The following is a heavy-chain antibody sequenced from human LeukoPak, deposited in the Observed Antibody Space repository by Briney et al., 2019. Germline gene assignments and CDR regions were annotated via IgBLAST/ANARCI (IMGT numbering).Heavy chain of an antibody. D-gene: IGHD6-13*01. J-gene: IGHJ4*02. CDR3: AKDSGGDSSSWLDY. Sequence: GGSLRLSCSASGFTFSSYAMHWVRQAPGKGLEWVAFIRYDGSNKYYADSVKGRFTISRDNSKNTLYLQMNSLRAEDTAVYYCAKDSGGDSSSWLDYWGQGTLVTVSS. CDR2: IRYDGSNK. CDR1: GFTFSSYA. V-gene: IGHV3-30*02.